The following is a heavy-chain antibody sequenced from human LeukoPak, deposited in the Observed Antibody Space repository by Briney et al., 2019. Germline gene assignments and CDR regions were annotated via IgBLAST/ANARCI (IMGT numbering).Heavy chain of an antibody. D-gene: IGHD2-2*01. CDR3: AKEPGKFDY. V-gene: IGHV3-43*02. CDR1: GLNFDDSA. J-gene: IGHJ4*02. CDR2: ISADVGST. Sequence: GGLRRLSFVAAGLNFDDSAMHWVRQAPGKGLEWVALISADVGSTFSADSVKGRFSISRDNSKNSLYLQMHSLRSEDTAMYYCAKEPGKFDYWGGGPPVALSS.